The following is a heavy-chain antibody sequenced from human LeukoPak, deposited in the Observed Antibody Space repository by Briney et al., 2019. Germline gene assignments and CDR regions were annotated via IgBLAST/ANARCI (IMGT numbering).Heavy chain of an antibody. CDR2: VSGSGDNT. CDR1: GFTFSDYY. V-gene: IGHV3-11*03. D-gene: IGHD4-11*01. J-gene: IGHJ4*02. CDR3: ARWGNDYSQFDS. Sequence: GGSLRLSCAASGFTFSDYYMSWIRQAPGKGLEWVSVVSGSGDNTNYADPVKGRFTISRDNSKNTLFLQMNSLRTEDTAVYFCARWGNDYSQFDSWGQGTLVTVS.